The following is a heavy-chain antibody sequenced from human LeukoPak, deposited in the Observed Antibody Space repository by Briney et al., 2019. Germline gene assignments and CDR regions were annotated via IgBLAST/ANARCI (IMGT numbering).Heavy chain of an antibody. CDR3: VDPYSYDSSGSSLP. CDR1: GYTLTELS. D-gene: IGHD3-22*01. V-gene: IGHV1-24*01. CDR2: FDPEDGET. J-gene: IGHJ5*02. Sequence: GASVKVSCKVSGYTLTELSMHWVRQAPGEGLEWMGGFDPEDGETIYAQKFQGRVTMTEDTSTDTAYMELSSLRSEDTAVYYCVDPYSYDSSGSSLPWGQGNLVTVSS.